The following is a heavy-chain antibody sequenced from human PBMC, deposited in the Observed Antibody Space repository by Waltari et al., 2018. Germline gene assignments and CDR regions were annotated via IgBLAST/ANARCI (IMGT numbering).Heavy chain of an antibody. D-gene: IGHD6-19*01. Sequence: QVQLVESGGGVVQPGRSLRLSCAASGFTFSSYGMHWVRQAPGKGLEWVAVIWYDGSNKYYADSGKGRFTISRDNSKNTLYLQMNSLRAEDTAVYYCARAGYSSLNYFDYWGQGTLVTVSS. V-gene: IGHV3-33*01. J-gene: IGHJ4*02. CDR1: GFTFSSYG. CDR2: IWYDGSNK. CDR3: ARAGYSSLNYFDY.